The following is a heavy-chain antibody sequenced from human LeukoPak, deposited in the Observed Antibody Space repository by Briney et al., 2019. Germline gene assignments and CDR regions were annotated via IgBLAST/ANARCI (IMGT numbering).Heavy chain of an antibody. CDR3: ARDRRGYGDYGDYYYYGMDV. J-gene: IGHJ6*02. V-gene: IGHV3-66*01. CDR1: GFTVSSNY. CDR2: IYRGGRI. D-gene: IGHD4-17*01. Sequence: GGSLRLSCAASGFTVSSNYMSWVRQAPGKGLECVSIIYRGGRIYYADSVKGRFTISRDNSKNTLYLQMNSLRAEDTAVYYCARDRRGYGDYGDYYYYGMDVWGQGTTVTVSS.